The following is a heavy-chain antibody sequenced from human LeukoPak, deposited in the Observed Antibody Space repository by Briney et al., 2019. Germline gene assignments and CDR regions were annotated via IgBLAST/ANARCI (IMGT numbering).Heavy chain of an antibody. D-gene: IGHD3-16*01. Sequence: ASVKVSCKPSGYTFTGYYMHWVRQAPGQGLEWMGWISPDSGSTNYVQKFQGRVTMTRDTSITTVYMEMSGLKSDDTAVYYCAKAAGGGNKGFLPNWGQGTPVTVSS. CDR1: GYTFTGYY. CDR2: ISPDSGST. V-gene: IGHV1-2*02. J-gene: IGHJ4*02. CDR3: AKAAGGGNKGFLPN.